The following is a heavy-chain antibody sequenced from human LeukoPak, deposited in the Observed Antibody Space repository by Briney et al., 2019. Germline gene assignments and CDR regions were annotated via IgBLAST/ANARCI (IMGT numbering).Heavy chain of an antibody. CDR3: ARAIFCSSTSCYGAFDI. D-gene: IGHD2-2*01. J-gene: IGHJ3*02. CDR2: INPNSGGT. V-gene: IGHV1-2*02. Sequence: ASVKVSCKASGYTFTGYYIHWVRQAPGQGLEWMGWINPNSGGTNYAQKFQGRVTMTRDMSTSTVYMELSSLRSEDTAVYYCARAIFCSSTSCYGAFDIWGQGTMVTVSS. CDR1: GYTFTGYY.